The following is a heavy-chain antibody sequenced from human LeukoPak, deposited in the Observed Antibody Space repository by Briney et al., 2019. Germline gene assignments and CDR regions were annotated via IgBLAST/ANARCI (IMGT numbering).Heavy chain of an antibody. CDR2: INTNTGNP. J-gene: IGHJ4*02. V-gene: IGHV7-4-1*02. D-gene: IGHD3-10*01. Sequence: ASVKVSCKASGYTFTSYGITGWRQAPGQGFEWMGWINTNTGNPTYGQGFTGRFVFSLDTSVSTAYLQISSLKAEDTAVYYCARNNADGEGRFSYWGQGTLVTVSS. CDR3: ARNNADGEGRFSY. CDR1: GYTFTSYG.